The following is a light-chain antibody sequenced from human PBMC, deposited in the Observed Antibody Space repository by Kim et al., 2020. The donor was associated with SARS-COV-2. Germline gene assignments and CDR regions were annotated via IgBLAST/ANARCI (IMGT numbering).Light chain of an antibody. CDR1: QNIRTY. CDR2: ASS. V-gene: IGKV1-39*01. J-gene: IGKJ4*01. Sequence: ASIGDRVTITWRTSQNIRTYLNWYQQRPGKAPKLLIYASSSLQSEVPSRFSGSGSGADFTLTIAGLQADDFATYHCQQTYSNPPTFGGGTKVDIK. CDR3: QQTYSNPPT.